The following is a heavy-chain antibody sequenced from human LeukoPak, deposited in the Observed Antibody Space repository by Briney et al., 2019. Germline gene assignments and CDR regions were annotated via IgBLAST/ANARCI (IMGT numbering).Heavy chain of an antibody. J-gene: IGHJ3*02. CDR1: GFTFSSYA. Sequence: GGSLRLSCATSGFTFSSYAMSWVRQAPGKGLEWVSDISGSGGTTYYADSVRGRFTISRDNSKNTLYLQMSSLRADDTAVYYCARDPMYSGSYYAFDIWGQGTMVTVSS. D-gene: IGHD1-26*01. CDR3: ARDPMYSGSYYAFDI. V-gene: IGHV3-23*01. CDR2: ISGSGGTT.